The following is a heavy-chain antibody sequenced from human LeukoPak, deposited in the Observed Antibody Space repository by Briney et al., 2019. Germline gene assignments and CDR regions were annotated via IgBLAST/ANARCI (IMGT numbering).Heavy chain of an antibody. CDR2: IYSGGST. Sequence: GGSLRLSCAASGFTVSSNYMSWVRQAPGKGLEWVSVIYSGGSTYYADSVKGRFTISRDNSKNTLYLQMNSLRAEDTAVYYCASSNSSGYFDAFDIWGQGTMVTVSS. V-gene: IGHV3-53*01. CDR3: ASSNSSGYFDAFDI. CDR1: GFTVSSNY. J-gene: IGHJ3*02. D-gene: IGHD3-22*01.